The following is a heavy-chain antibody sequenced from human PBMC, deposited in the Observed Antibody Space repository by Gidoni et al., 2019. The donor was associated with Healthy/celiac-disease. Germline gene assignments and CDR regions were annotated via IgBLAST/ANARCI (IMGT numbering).Heavy chain of an antibody. V-gene: IGHV4-31*03. D-gene: IGHD3-3*01. CDR2: IYYSGST. CDR3: ARVIDFWSGYYAFDI. Sequence: QVQLQESGPGLVKPSQTLSLTCTVSGGSISSGGYYWSWIRQHPGKGLEWIGYIYYSGSTYYNPSLKSRVTISVDTSKNQFSRKLSSVTAADTAVYYCARVIDFWSGYYAFDIWGQGTMVTVSS. CDR1: GGSISSGGYY. J-gene: IGHJ3*02.